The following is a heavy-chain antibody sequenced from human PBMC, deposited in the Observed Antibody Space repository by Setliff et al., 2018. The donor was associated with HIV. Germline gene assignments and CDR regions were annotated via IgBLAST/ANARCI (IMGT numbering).Heavy chain of an antibody. CDR1: GVSISSGGYY. Sequence: SETLSLTCTVSGVSISSGGYYWNWIRQHPGKGLEWIGYISSRGSTYYNPSLKSRITMSVDTSQNQVSLKLSSVTAADTAVYFCARLGKLDDISYFDYWGQGTLVTVSS. V-gene: IGHV4-31*03. D-gene: IGHD3-3*02. CDR3: ARLGKLDDISYFDY. CDR2: ISSRGST. J-gene: IGHJ4*02.